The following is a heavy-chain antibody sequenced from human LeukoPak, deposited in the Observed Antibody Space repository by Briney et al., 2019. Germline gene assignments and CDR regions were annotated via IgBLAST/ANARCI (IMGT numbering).Heavy chain of an antibody. CDR3: ATGPNAPGNP. Sequence: GGSLRLSCAASGFTFNSYWMSWVRQAPGKGLEWVANIKEDGSAQYYVDSVKGRFTISRDNAQNSLNLQMNSLRAEDTAVYYCATGPNAPGNPWGQGTLVTASS. J-gene: IGHJ5*02. CDR2: IKEDGSAQ. V-gene: IGHV3-7*01. CDR1: GFTFNSYW. D-gene: IGHD2-2*01.